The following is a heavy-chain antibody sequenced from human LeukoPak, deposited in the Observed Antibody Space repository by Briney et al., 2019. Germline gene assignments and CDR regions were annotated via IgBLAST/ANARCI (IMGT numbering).Heavy chain of an antibody. V-gene: IGHV1-46*01. CDR2: INPSGGST. CDR3: ARSSSWAEY. Sequence: ASVKVSCMASSYTFISYGISWVRQAPGQGLEWMGIINPSGGSTSYAQKFQGRVTMTRDTSTSTVYMELSSLRSEDTAVYYCARSSSWAEYWGQGTLVTVSS. CDR1: SYTFISYG. D-gene: IGHD6-13*01. J-gene: IGHJ4*02.